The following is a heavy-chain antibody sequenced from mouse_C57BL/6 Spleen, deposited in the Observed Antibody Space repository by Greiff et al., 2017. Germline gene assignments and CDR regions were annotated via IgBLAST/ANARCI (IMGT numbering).Heavy chain of an antibody. J-gene: IGHJ2*01. D-gene: IGHD2-4*01. V-gene: IGHV1-52*01. CDR3: ARLVHYDYDPYYFDY. CDR1: GYTFTSYW. CDR2: IDPSDSET. Sequence: QVQLKQPGAELVRPGSSVKLSCKASGYTFTSYWMHWVKQRPIQGLEWIGNIDPSDSETHYNQKFKDKATLTVDKSSSTAYMQLSSLTSEDSAVYYCARLVHYDYDPYYFDYWGQGTTLTVSS.